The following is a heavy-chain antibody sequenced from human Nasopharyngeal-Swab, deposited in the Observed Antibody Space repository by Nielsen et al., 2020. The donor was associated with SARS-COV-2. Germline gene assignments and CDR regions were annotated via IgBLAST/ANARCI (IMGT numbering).Heavy chain of an antibody. V-gene: IGHV3-33*01. J-gene: IGHJ3*02. CDR2: IWYDGSYK. CDR3: ARDRVGWLQLSPDAFDI. CDR1: GFTFSSYG. D-gene: IGHD5-24*01. Sequence: GGSLRLSCTVSGFTFSSYGMHWVRQAPGKGLEWVAVIWYDGSYKYYGDSVKGRFTISRDNSKNTLYLEMNNLRVEDTAVYYCARDRVGWLQLSPDAFDIWGQGTMVTV.